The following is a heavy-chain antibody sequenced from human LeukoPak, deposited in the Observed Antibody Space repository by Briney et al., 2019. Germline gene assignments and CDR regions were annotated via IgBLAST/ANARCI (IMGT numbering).Heavy chain of an antibody. CDR2: IWYDGSNK. J-gene: IGHJ4*02. CDR1: GFTFSSYG. V-gene: IGHV3-33*06. CDR3: AKDYYYDSSGYYLD. D-gene: IGHD3-22*01. Sequence: PGGSLRLSCAASGFTFSSYGMHWVRQAPGKGLEWVAVIWYDGSNKYCADSVKGRFTISRDNSKNTLYLQMNSLRAEDTAVYYCAKDYYYDSSGYYLDWGQGTLVTVSS.